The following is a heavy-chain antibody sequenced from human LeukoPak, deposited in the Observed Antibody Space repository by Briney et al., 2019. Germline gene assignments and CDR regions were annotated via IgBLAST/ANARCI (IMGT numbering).Heavy chain of an antibody. CDR3: ARDPLYGDYEVGELDAFDI. Sequence: ASVKVSCKASGYTFTGYYMRWVRQAPGQGLEWMGWLNPNSGGTNYAQKFQGRVTMTRDTSISTAYMELSRLRSDDTAVYYCARDPLYGDYEVGELDAFDIWGQGTMVTVSS. V-gene: IGHV1-2*02. CDR2: LNPNSGGT. CDR1: GYTFTGYY. D-gene: IGHD4-17*01. J-gene: IGHJ3*02.